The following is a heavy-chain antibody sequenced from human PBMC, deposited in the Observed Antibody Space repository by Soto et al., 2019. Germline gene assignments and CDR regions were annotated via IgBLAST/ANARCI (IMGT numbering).Heavy chain of an antibody. CDR2: VNPDGGST. V-gene: IGHV1-46*01. D-gene: IGHD3-3*01. J-gene: IGHJ4*02. CDR1: GYTFTNYY. Sequence: QVQLVQSGAEVKKPGASVMLSCKASGYTFTNYYMHWVRQAPGQGLEWMGTVNPDGGSTRYAQKFQGRVTMTRDTSTSTFYMELSSLRSEDTAVYYCAKAPRGGVIITTYSAHIDYWGQGTLVTVSS. CDR3: AKAPRGGVIITTYSAHIDY.